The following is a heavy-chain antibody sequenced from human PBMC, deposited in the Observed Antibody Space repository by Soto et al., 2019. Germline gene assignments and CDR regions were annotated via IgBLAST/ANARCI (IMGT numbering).Heavy chain of an antibody. CDR1: GGSISSSSYY. CDR2: IYYSGST. CDR3: ARPGAVDIVMIQFDY. J-gene: IGHJ4*02. D-gene: IGHD5-12*01. Sequence: SETLSLTCTVSGGSISSSSYYWGWIRQPPGKGLEWIGSIYYSGSTYYNPSLKGRVTISVDTSKNQFSLKLSSVTATDTAVYYCARPGAVDIVMIQFDYWGQGTLVTVSS. V-gene: IGHV4-39*01.